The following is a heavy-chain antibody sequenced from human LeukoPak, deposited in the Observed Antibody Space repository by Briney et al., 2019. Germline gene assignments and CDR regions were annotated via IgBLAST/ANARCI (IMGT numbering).Heavy chain of an antibody. Sequence: ASVKVSCKASGYRFTGYYIHWVRQAPGQGLEWMGWNNPNNGDTHYAQKFQGRVTMTRDTSISTAYMDLSSLRSDDTAVYYCARWVAAPSTGWFDPWGQGTLVTVSS. CDR3: ARWVAAPSTGWFDP. D-gene: IGHD6-13*01. CDR1: GYRFTGYY. V-gene: IGHV1-2*02. J-gene: IGHJ5*02. CDR2: NNPNNGDT.